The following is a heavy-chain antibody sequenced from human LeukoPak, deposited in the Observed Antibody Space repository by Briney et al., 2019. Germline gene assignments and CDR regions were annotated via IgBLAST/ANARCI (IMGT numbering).Heavy chain of an antibody. D-gene: IGHD3-3*02. CDR1: GFTFSSYS. J-gene: IGHJ6*03. V-gene: IGHV3-21*01. Sequence: PGGSLRLSCAASGFTFSSYSMNWVRQAPGKGLEWVSSISSSSSYIYYADSVKGRFTISRDNAKNSLYLQMNSLRAEDTAVYYCARDVTPELFWSGYQSYYYYMDVWGKGTTVTVSS. CDR3: ARDVTPELFWSGYQSYYYYMDV. CDR2: ISSSSSYI.